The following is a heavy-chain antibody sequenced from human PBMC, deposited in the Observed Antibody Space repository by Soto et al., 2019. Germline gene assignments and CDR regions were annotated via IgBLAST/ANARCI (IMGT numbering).Heavy chain of an antibody. J-gene: IGHJ6*02. CDR2: IYYSGST. V-gene: IGHV4-59*01. Sequence: QVQLQESGPGLVKPSETLSLTCTVSGGSISSYYWSWIRQPPGKGLEWIGYIYYSGSTNYNPSLKSRVTISVDTSKNQFSLKLSSVTAADTAVYYCARVSNARAYYDFWSGYSHYYYYGMDVWGQGTTVTVSS. CDR1: GGSISSYY. CDR3: ARVSNARAYYDFWSGYSHYYYYGMDV. D-gene: IGHD3-3*01.